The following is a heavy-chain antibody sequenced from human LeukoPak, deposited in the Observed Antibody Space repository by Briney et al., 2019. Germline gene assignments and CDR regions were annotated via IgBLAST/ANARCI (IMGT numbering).Heavy chain of an antibody. D-gene: IGHD6-6*01. V-gene: IGHV1-2*02. Sequence: ASVKVSCKASGYTFTGYYMHWVRQAPGQGLEWMGWINPNSGGTNYAQKFQGRVTMTRDTSNSTAYMELSRLRSDDTAVYYCARDQDSSSLNFQHWGQGTLVTVSS. J-gene: IGHJ1*01. CDR1: GYTFTGYY. CDR3: ARDQDSSSLNFQH. CDR2: INPNSGGT.